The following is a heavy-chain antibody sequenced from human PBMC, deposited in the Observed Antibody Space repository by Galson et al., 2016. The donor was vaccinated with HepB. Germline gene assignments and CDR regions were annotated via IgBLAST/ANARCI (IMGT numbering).Heavy chain of an antibody. D-gene: IGHD2-2*01. CDR3: ARVPIVVVLVGEEGFDP. V-gene: IGHV1-18*01. J-gene: IGHJ5*02. CDR2: ISGYNGNK. Sequence: SVKVSCKASGDPLTSHGITWVRQAPGQGLEWMGWISGYNGNKNYAQKFQGRVTMTTDTSTSTAYMELRSLRSDDTAVYYCARVPIVVVLVGEEGFDPWGQGTLVTVSS. CDR1: GDPLTSHG.